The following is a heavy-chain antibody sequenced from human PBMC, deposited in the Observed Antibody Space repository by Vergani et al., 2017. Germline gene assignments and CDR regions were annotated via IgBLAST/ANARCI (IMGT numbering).Heavy chain of an antibody. J-gene: IGHJ6*03. V-gene: IGHV3-11*01. CDR1: GFTFSDYY. CDR2: ISSSGSTI. D-gene: IGHD2-2*02. Sequence: QVQLVESGGGLVKPGGSLRLSCAASGFTFSDYYMSWIRQAPGKGLEWVSYISSSGSTIYYADSVKGRFTLSRDNAKNSLYLQMNSLRAEDTAVYYCARDGWTGYCSSTSCYSHYYMDVWGKGTTVTVSS. CDR3: ARDGWTGYCSSTSCYSHYYMDV.